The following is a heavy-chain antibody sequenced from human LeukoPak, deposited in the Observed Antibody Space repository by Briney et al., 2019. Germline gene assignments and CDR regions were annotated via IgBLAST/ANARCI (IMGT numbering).Heavy chain of an antibody. J-gene: IGHJ2*01. Sequence: GGSLRLSCAASGFTFKNYAMNWVRQAPGKGLEWVAFIRYDGSNKYYADSVKGRFTISRDNSKNTLYLQMNSLRAEDTAVYYCAKDRSSSAPYWYFDLWGRGTLVTVSS. D-gene: IGHD6-6*01. CDR3: AKDRSSSAPYWYFDL. V-gene: IGHV3-30*02. CDR1: GFTFKNYA. CDR2: IRYDGSNK.